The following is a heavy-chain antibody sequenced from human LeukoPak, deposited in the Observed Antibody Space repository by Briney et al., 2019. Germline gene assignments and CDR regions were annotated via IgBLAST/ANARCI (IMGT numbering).Heavy chain of an antibody. CDR1: GFTFSSYA. CDR3: ARKNGAAAGPFDY. D-gene: IGHD6-13*01. CDR2: ISYDGSNK. V-gene: IGHV3-30-3*01. Sequence: GGSLRLSCAASGFTFSSYAMHWVRQAPGKGLEWVAVISYDGSNKYYADSVKGRFTISRDNAKNSLYLQMNSLRAEDTAVYYCARKNGAAAGPFDYWGQGTLVTVSS. J-gene: IGHJ4*02.